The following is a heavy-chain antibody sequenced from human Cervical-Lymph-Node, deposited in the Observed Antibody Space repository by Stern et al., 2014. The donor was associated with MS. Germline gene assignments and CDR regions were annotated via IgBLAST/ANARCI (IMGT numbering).Heavy chain of an antibody. Sequence: VQLLESGGGVVQPGRSLRLSCAASGFTFSSYAMHWVRQAPGKGLEWAAVISYDGSNKYYADSVKGRFTISRDNSKNTLYLQMNSLRAEDTAVYYCARGRGGLYYFDYWGQGTLVTVSS. D-gene: IGHD3/OR15-3a*01. J-gene: IGHJ4*02. CDR3: ARGRGGLYYFDY. CDR1: GFTFSSYA. CDR2: ISYDGSNK. V-gene: IGHV3-30*01.